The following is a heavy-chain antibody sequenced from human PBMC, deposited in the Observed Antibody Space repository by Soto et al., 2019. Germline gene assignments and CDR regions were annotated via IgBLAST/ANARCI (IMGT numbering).Heavy chain of an antibody. CDR3: ARDCGKGYGMDV. J-gene: IGHJ6*02. CDR2: ISSRSSTI. CDR1: GSTFINYN. Sequence: GGSLGLSCAASGSTFINYNMNWVRQAPGKGLEWVSYISSRSSTIYYADSVKGRFTISRDNAKNSLYLQMNSLRDEDTAVYYCARDCGKGYGMDVWGQGTTVTVSS. V-gene: IGHV3-48*02.